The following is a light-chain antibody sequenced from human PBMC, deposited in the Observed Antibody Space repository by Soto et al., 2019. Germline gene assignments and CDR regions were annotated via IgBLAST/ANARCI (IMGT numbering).Light chain of an antibody. CDR2: GAS. CDR3: QQYGRSPPSWT. J-gene: IGKJ1*01. V-gene: IGKV3-20*01. Sequence: ETVLTQSPGTLSLSPGERATLSCRASQSVSSSDLAWYQQKPGQAPRLLIYGASRRATGILDRFSGSGSGTDFTLTISRLEPEDFAVYYCQQYGRSPPSWTFGQGTKVEIK. CDR1: QSVSSSD.